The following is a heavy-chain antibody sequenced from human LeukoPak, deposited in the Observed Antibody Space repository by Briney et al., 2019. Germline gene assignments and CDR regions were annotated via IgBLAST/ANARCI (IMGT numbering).Heavy chain of an antibody. J-gene: IGHJ4*02. CDR3: ARGRKYTSGYRVTELGSGYSDY. CDR1: GGPISSSYW. Sequence: SETLSLTCAVSGGPISSSYWWSWIRQPPGKGLEWIGEIYHSGSTNYNLSLKSRVTISVDKSKNQFSLKLNSVTAADTAVYYCARGRKYTSGYRVTELGSGYSDYWGQGTLVTVSS. CDR2: IYHSGST. V-gene: IGHV4-4*02. D-gene: IGHD5-18*01.